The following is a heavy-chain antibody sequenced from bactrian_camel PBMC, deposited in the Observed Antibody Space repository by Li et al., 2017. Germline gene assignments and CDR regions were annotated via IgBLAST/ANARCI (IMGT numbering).Heavy chain of an antibody. Sequence: VESGGGSVQAGGSLILSCTTSGYNFGDYCVAWFRQAPGRERESVAAAAYNGYAKYADSVKGRFTISRDNAKATAYLQMDSLKPEDTAMYYCARPFVMMGGACPTSQGSFGNWGRGTQVTVS. CDR1: GYNFGDYC. D-gene: IGHD3*01. CDR2: AAYNGYA. CDR3: ARPFVMMGGACPTSQGSFGN. J-gene: IGHJ6*01. V-gene: IGHV3S53*01.